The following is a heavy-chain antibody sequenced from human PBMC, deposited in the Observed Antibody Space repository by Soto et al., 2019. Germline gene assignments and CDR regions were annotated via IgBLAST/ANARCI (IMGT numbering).Heavy chain of an antibody. V-gene: IGHV1-46*03. CDR1: GYTFTSYY. Sequence: QVQLVQSGAEVKKPGASVKVSCKASGYTFTSYYMHWVRQAPGQGLEWMGIINPSGGSTSYAQKFQGRGTMTRDTSTSTVYMELSSLRSEDTAVYYCARGGGYYVRRAVYYYYYMDVWVKGPTVTVSS. CDR2: INPSGGST. D-gene: IGHD3-10*02. CDR3: ARGGGYYVRRAVYYYYYMDV. J-gene: IGHJ6*03.